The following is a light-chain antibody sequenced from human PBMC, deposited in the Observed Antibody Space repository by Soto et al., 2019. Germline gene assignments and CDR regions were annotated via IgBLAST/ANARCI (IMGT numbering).Light chain of an antibody. V-gene: IGKV1-33*01. Sequence: DIPMTQSPSSLSASVGDRVTITCQATQDIRKYLNWYQQKPGKAPKLLIYDASSLETGVPSRFSGSGSGTDFTLTISSLQPEDFATYYCQQYDNLPLIFGQGTRLEI. CDR1: QDIRKY. CDR3: QQYDNLPLI. J-gene: IGKJ5*01. CDR2: DAS.